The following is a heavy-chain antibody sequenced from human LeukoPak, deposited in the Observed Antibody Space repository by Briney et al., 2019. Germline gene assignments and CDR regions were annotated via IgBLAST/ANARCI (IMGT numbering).Heavy chain of an antibody. CDR3: ARWLGYCSGGSCYPYIYGMDV. CDR2: INHSGST. J-gene: IGHJ6*02. Sequence: SEPLSLTCAVCGGSFSGYYWSWIRQPPGKGLEWIGEINHSGSTNYNPSLKSRVTISVDTSKNQFSLKLSSVTAADTAVYYCARWLGYCSGGSCYPYIYGMDVWGQGTTVTVSS. V-gene: IGHV4-34*01. CDR1: GGSFSGYY. D-gene: IGHD2-15*01.